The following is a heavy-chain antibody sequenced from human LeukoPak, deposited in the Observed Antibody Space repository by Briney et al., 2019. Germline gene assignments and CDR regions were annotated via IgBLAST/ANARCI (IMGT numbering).Heavy chain of an antibody. D-gene: IGHD4-17*01. J-gene: IGHJ4*02. CDR1: GGSISSYY. Sequence: PSETLSLTCTVSGGSISSYYWSWIRQPPGKGLEWIGYIYYSGGTNYNSSLKSRVTISVDTSRNQFSLKLSSVTAADTAVYYCARQLYRDYGDYVGYYFDYWGQGTLVTVSS. V-gene: IGHV4-59*01. CDR2: IYYSGGT. CDR3: ARQLYRDYGDYVGYYFDY.